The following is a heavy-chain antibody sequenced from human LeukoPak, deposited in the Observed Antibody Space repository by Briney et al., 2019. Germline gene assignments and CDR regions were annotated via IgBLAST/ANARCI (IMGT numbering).Heavy chain of an antibody. CDR3: ARDVPHNWFDT. V-gene: IGHV3-74*01. CDR1: GITFGNNW. J-gene: IGHJ5*02. Sequence: GGSLRLSCAASGITFGNNWMHWVRQGPGKGLVWISRISSDGGGAIYADSVKGRFTVSRDNAKNTLYLQMNSLRAEDTAVYYCARDVPHNWFDTWGQGTLVTVSS. CDR2: ISSDGGGA.